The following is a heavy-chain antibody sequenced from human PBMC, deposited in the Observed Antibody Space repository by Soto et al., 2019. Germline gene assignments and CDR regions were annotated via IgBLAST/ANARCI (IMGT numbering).Heavy chain of an antibody. Sequence: SVEVSCKGSGGTFRNHVFNWVRQAPGQGLEWMGGIIPIIGTPNYAQKFQGRVTITADASTSTVYLEVSSLRSQDTAVYYCARDLEFRDGNISHLDYWGQGTLVTVSS. V-gene: IGHV1-69*13. CDR2: IIPIIGTP. CDR3: ARDLEFRDGNISHLDY. D-gene: IGHD3-10*01. J-gene: IGHJ4*02. CDR1: GGTFRNHV.